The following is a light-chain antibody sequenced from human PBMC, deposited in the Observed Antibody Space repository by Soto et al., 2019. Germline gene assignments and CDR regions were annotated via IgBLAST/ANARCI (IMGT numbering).Light chain of an antibody. CDR1: QTVSSS. Sequence: EIVLTQSPVTLSLSPGERATLSCRASQTVSSSLAWYQQKPGQPPRLLIYDASVRATGIPARFSGSGSGTDFTLTISSLDPEDIAGYYCQERSRWPRATFGGGTKVEIK. V-gene: IGKV3-11*01. CDR2: DAS. J-gene: IGKJ4*01. CDR3: QERSRWPRAT.